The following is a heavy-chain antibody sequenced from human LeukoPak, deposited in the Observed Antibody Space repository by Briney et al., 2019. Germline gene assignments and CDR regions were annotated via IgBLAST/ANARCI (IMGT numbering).Heavy chain of an antibody. CDR3: ARDHYYDFWSGYYSYFDY. V-gene: IGHV1-18*01. J-gene: IGHJ4*02. Sequence: EASVKVSCKASGYTFTSYGISWVRQAPGQGLEWMGWISAYNGNTNYAQKLQGRVTMTTDTSTSTAYMELRSLRSDDTAAYYCARDHYYDFWSGYYSYFDYWGQGTLVTVSS. D-gene: IGHD3-3*01. CDR2: ISAYNGNT. CDR1: GYTFTSYG.